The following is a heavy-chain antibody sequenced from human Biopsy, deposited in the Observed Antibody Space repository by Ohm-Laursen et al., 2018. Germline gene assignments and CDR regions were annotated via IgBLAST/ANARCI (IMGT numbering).Heavy chain of an antibody. CDR2: IYQTGST. D-gene: IGHD5-12*01. CDR1: GDSIRSGGNY. V-gene: IGHV4-31*03. Sequence: TLSLTCTVSGDSIRSGGNYWSWIRQLPGKGLEWIAYIYQTGSTYYNPSLKSRLSIAIDTSKNQFSVSLRPVTAAAAAVYYCARADMVTTSVDYWGQGTLVTVSS. J-gene: IGHJ4*02. CDR3: ARADMVTTSVDY.